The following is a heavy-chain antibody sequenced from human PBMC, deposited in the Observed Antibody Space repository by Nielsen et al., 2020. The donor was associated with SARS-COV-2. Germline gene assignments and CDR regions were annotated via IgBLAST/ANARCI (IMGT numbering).Heavy chain of an antibody. V-gene: IGHV3-64*01. CDR1: GFTFSSYS. D-gene: IGHD2-8*01. Sequence: ESLKISCAASGFTFSSYSMNWVRQAPGKGLEYVSGISSNGVDTYYGNSVKGRFTISRDNSKNTLYLQMGRLRGEDMAVFYCARSMSNLGYYYGMDVWGQGTTVTVSS. CDR2: ISSNGVDT. J-gene: IGHJ6*02. CDR3: ARSMSNLGYYYGMDV.